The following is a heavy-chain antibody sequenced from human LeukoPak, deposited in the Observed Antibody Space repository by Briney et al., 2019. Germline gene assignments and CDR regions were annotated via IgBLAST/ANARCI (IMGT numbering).Heavy chain of an antibody. J-gene: IGHJ4*02. Sequence: PSETLSLTCTVSGGSISSSNYYWGWIRQPPGKGLEWIGNIYHSGGTYYKPSLKTRVTISVDTSKNQFSLKLTSVTAADTAVYYCARHASVDGNWPRPLDYWGQGSLVTVSS. V-gene: IGHV4-39*01. CDR1: GGSISSSNYY. CDR3: ARHASVDGNWPRPLDY. CDR2: IYHSGGT. D-gene: IGHD6-19*01.